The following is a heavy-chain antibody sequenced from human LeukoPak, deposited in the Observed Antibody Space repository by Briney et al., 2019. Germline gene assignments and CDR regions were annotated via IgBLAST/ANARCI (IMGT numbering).Heavy chain of an antibody. J-gene: IGHJ5*02. Sequence: GGSLRLSCAASGFTFSSYAMHWVRQAPGKGLEWVAVISYDGSNKYYADSVKGRFTISRDNSKNTLYPQMNSLRAEDTAVYYCAGGSYDILTGYSERSWFDPWGQGTLVTVSS. V-gene: IGHV3-30-3*01. CDR2: ISYDGSNK. CDR1: GFTFSSYA. D-gene: IGHD3-9*01. CDR3: AGGSYDILTGYSERSWFDP.